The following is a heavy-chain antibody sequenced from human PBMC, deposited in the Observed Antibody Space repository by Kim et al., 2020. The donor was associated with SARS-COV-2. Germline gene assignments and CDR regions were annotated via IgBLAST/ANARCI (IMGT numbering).Heavy chain of an antibody. CDR3: AKVSRRSSWYVCHFDY. CDR2: ISWNSGSI. V-gene: IGHV3-9*01. CDR1: GFTFDDYA. J-gene: IGHJ4*02. Sequence: GGSLRLSCAASGFTFDDYAMHWVRQAPGKGLEWVSGISWNSGSIGYADSVKGRFTISRDNAKNSLYLQMNSLRAEDTALYYCAKVSRRSSWYVCHFDYWGQGTLVTVSS. D-gene: IGHD6-13*01.